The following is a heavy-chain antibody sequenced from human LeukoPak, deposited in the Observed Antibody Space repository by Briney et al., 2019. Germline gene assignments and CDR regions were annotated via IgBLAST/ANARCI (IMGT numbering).Heavy chain of an antibody. J-gene: IGHJ2*01. CDR3: AKPYSGMWWYFDL. D-gene: IGHD1-26*01. CDR2: ISGSGGST. Sequence: GGSLRLSCAASGFTFSSYAMSWVRQAPGKGLEWVSAISGSGGSTYYADSVKGQFTISRDNSKNTLYLQMNSLRAEDTAVYYCAKPYSGMWWYFDLWGRGTLVTVSS. CDR1: GFTFSSYA. V-gene: IGHV3-23*01.